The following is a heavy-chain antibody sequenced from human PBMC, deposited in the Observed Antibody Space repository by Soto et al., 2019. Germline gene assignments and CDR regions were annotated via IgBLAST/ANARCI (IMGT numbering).Heavy chain of an antibody. V-gene: IGHV3-30*03. D-gene: IGHD3-10*02. J-gene: IGHJ4*02. CDR1: GFTFSSYG. CDR2: ISYDGSNK. Sequence: QVQLVESGGGVVQPGRSLRLSCAASGFTFSSYGMHWVRQAPGKGLEWVAVISYDGSNKYYADSVKGRFTISRDNSKNTLYLQMHSLRAEDTAVYYCAPLFGAFDYWGQGTLVTVSS. CDR3: APLFGAFDY.